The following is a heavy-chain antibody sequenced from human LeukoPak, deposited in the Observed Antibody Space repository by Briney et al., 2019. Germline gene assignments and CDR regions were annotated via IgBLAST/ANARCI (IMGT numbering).Heavy chain of an antibody. V-gene: IGHV3-53*01. D-gene: IGHD3-10*01. Sequence: GGSLRLSCAASGFTVSSNYMSWVCQAPGKGLEWVSVIYSGGSTYYADSVKGRFTISRDNSKNTLYLQMNSLRAEDTAVYYCARVRITMVRGVLDAFDIWGQGTMVTVSS. CDR2: IYSGGST. CDR3: ARVRITMVRGVLDAFDI. J-gene: IGHJ3*02. CDR1: GFTVSSNY.